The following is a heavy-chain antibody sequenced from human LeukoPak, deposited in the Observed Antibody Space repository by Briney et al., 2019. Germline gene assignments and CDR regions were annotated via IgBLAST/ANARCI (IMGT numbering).Heavy chain of an antibody. D-gene: IGHD6-13*01. CDR3: AREGYSSSWNYFDC. Sequence: GASVKDSFKASGYTFTTYIINWVRQAPGQGLEWMGWISSYNGNTNYAKKLRGRVTMTTDTSTSTAYMELRRLRSDDTAVYYCAREGYSSSWNYFDCWGQGALVTVSS. J-gene: IGHJ4*02. CDR1: GYTFTTYI. CDR2: ISSYNGNT. V-gene: IGHV1-18*01.